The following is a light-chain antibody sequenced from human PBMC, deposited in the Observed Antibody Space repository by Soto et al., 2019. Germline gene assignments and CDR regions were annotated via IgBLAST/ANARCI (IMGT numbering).Light chain of an antibody. Sequence: EVVMTQSPATLSVSPGERVTCSCMASQSVTTNLAWYQHKPCQSPRLLISGASTGASGIPPRFSGSGSGTEFTLTIDRLQSADFAVYYCQQYDRWPVTFGGGTKVDIK. CDR2: GAS. V-gene: IGKV3-15*01. CDR3: QQYDRWPVT. CDR1: QSVTTN. J-gene: IGKJ4*01.